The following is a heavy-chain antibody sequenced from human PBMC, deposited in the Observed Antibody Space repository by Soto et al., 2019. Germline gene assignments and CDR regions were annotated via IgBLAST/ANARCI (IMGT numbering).Heavy chain of an antibody. CDR1: GYTFTSYD. D-gene: IGHD5-12*01. CDR2: MNPNSGNT. J-gene: IGHJ4*02. CDR3: ARGQKRWLQPTLNPVDY. V-gene: IGHV1-8*01. Sequence: GASVKVSCKATGYTFTSYDINWVRQATGQGLEWMGWMNPNSGNTGYAQKFQGRDTMTRNTSISTAYMELSSLRSEDTAVYYCARGQKRWLQPTLNPVDYWGQGTLVTVSS.